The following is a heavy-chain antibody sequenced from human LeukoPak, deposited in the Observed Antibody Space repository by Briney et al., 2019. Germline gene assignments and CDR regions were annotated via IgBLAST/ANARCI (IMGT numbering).Heavy chain of an antibody. CDR3: ASSTDILTGYLLDY. CDR1: GGTFSSYA. Sequence: SVKVSCKASGGTFSSYAISWVRQAPGQGLEWMGGSIPIFGTANYAQKFQGRVTITADESTSTAYMELSSLRSEDTVVYYCASSTDILTGYLLDYWGQGNLVTVSS. D-gene: IGHD3-9*01. V-gene: IGHV1-69*13. J-gene: IGHJ4*02. CDR2: SIPIFGTA.